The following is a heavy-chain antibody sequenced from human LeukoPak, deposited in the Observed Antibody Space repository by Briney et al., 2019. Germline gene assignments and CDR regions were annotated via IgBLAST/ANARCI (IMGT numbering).Heavy chain of an antibody. CDR1: GGTFSNYA. Sequence: GASVKVSCKASGGTFSNYAINWVRQAPGQGLEWMGGITPIFGTANYVQKFQERVTITADKSTRTAYMELSRLRSEDTAIYYCARASSDDTAMATPFAYWGQGTLVTVSS. V-gene: IGHV1-69*06. D-gene: IGHD5-18*01. J-gene: IGHJ4*02. CDR2: ITPIFGTA. CDR3: ARASSDDTAMATPFAY.